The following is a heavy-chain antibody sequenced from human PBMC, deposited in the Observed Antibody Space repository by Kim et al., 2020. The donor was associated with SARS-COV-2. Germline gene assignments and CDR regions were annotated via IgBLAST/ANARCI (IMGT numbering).Heavy chain of an antibody. D-gene: IGHD3-10*01. CDR3: ARRSGITIYYYAMDV. V-gene: IGHV4-61*07. Sequence: PSLESRVTISVDTSKNQFSLKLSSVTAADTAVYYCARRSGITIYYYAMDVWGQGTTVTVSS. J-gene: IGHJ6*02.